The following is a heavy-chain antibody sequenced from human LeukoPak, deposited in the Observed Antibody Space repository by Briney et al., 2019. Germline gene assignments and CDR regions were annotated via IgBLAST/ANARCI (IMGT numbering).Heavy chain of an antibody. J-gene: IGHJ5*02. CDR3: ARSTAVAGTGGWFDP. D-gene: IGHD6-19*01. V-gene: IGHV1-18*01. CDR2: ISAYNGNT. Sequence: ASVKVSCKASGYTFTSYGISWVRQAPGQGLEWMGWISAYNGNTNYAQKLQGRVTMTTDTSTSTAYMELRSLRSDDTAVYYCARSTAVAGTGGWFDPWGQGTLVTVSS. CDR1: GYTFTSYG.